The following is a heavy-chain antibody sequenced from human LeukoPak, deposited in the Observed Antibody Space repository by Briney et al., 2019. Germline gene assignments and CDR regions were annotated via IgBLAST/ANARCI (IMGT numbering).Heavy chain of an antibody. CDR2: ISAYNGNT. J-gene: IGHJ4*02. CDR1: GYTFTSYY. Sequence: ASVKVSCKASGYTFTSYYMHWVRQAPGQGLEWMGWISAYNGNTNYAQKLQGRVTMTTDTSTSTAYMELRSLRSDDTAVYYCARDDSGYSSSWYGFDYWGQGTLVTVSS. CDR3: ARDDSGYSSSWYGFDY. V-gene: IGHV1-18*04. D-gene: IGHD6-13*01.